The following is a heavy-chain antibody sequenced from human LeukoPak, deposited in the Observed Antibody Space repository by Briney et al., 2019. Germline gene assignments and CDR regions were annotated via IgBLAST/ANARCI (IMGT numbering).Heavy chain of an antibody. CDR3: ARSLGYSYGYMDY. V-gene: IGHV4-59*02. CDR2: IYYSGST. CDR1: GGSVSTYY. Sequence: SETLSLTCTVSGGSVSTYYWSWIRQPPSKGLEWIGYIYYSGSTNYNPSLKSRVTISVDTSKNRFSLKLSSVTAADTAVYYCARSLGYSYGYMDYWGQGTLVTVSS. D-gene: IGHD5-18*01. J-gene: IGHJ4*02.